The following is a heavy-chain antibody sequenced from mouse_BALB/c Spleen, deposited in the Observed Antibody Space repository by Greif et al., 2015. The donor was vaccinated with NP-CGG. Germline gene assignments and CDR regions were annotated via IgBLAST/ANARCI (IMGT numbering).Heavy chain of an antibody. V-gene: IGHV1-84*02. CDR2: IYPGSGNT. CDR3: ARRTGTEAMDY. Sequence: QVQLQQSGPELVKPGASVKISCKASGYTFTDYYINWVKQKPGQGLEWIGWIYPGSGNTKYNEKFKGKATLTVDTSSSTAYMQLSSLTSEDTTVYFCARRTGTEAMDYWGQGTPVTVSS. CDR1: GYTFTDYY. J-gene: IGHJ4*01. D-gene: IGHD4-1*01.